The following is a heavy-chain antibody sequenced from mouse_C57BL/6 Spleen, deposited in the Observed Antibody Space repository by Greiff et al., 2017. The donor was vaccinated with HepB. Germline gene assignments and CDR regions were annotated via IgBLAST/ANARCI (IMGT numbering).Heavy chain of an antibody. CDR1: GYTFTEYT. CDR3: ARHEDRRGYYYGSSFYYFDY. D-gene: IGHD1-1*01. V-gene: IGHV1-62-2*01. Sequence: QVQLQQSGAELVKPGASVKLSCKASGYTFTEYTIHWVKQRSGQGLEWIGWFYPGSGSIKYNEKFKDKATLTADKSSSTVYMELSRLTSEDSAVYFCARHEDRRGYYYGSSFYYFDYWGQGTTLTVSS. CDR2: FYPGSGSI. J-gene: IGHJ2*01.